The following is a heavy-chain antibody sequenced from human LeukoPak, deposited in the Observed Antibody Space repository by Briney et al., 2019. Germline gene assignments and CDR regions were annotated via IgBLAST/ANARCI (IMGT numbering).Heavy chain of an antibody. CDR1: GYTFTNYD. D-gene: IGHD1-14*01. V-gene: IGHV1-69*13. CDR2: IIPIFGTA. CDR3: ARDPPSPGTRNYYYYGMDV. Sequence: SVKVSCKASGYTFTNYDINWVRQAPGQGLEWMGGIIPIFGTANYAQKFQGRVTITADESTSTAYMELSSLRSEDTAVYYCARDPPSPGTRNYYYYGMDVWGQGTTVTVSS. J-gene: IGHJ6*02.